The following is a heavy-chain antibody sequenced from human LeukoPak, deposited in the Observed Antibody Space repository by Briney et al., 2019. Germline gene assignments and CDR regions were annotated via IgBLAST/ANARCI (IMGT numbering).Heavy chain of an antibody. J-gene: IGHJ3*02. V-gene: IGHV4-38-2*01. CDR3: ARGTQWLDSDAFDI. CDR2: IYHSGST. CDR1: GYSLSSGYY. Sequence: SETLSLTCAVSGYSLSSGYYWGWIRQPPGKGLEWIGSIYHSGSTYYNPSLKSRVTISVDTSKNQFSLKLSSVTAADTAVYYCARGTQWLDSDAFDIWGQGTMVTVSS. D-gene: IGHD6-19*01.